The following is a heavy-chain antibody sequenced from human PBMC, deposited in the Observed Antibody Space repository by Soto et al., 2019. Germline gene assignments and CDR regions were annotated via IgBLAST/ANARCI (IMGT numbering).Heavy chain of an antibody. V-gene: IGHV4-34*01. CDR1: GGSFSGYY. Sequence: SETRSLTCAVYGGSFSGYYWSWIRQPPGKGLEWIGEINHSGSTNYNPSLKSRVTISVDTSKNQFSLKLSPVTAADTAAYYCASSQGSSSYNWFDPWGQGTLVTVSS. CDR2: INHSGST. J-gene: IGHJ5*02. CDR3: ASSQGSSSYNWFDP. D-gene: IGHD6-6*01.